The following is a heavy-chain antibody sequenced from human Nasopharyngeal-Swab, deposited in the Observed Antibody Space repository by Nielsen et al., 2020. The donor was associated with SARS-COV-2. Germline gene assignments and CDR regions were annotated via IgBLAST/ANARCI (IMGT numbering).Heavy chain of an antibody. CDR1: GFTFSSYS. Sequence: GESLKISCAASGFTFSSYSMNWVRQAPGKGLEWVSSTSSSSSYIYYADSVKSRFTISRDNAKNSLYLQMSSLRAEDTAVYYCARVVLDSSGYYYPVNAFDIWGQGTMVTVSS. D-gene: IGHD3-22*01. CDR3: ARVVLDSSGYYYPVNAFDI. V-gene: IGHV3-21*01. J-gene: IGHJ3*02. CDR2: TSSSSSYI.